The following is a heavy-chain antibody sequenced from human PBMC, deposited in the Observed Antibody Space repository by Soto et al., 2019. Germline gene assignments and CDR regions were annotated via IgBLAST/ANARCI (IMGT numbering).Heavy chain of an antibody. J-gene: IGHJ6*02. CDR3: ARDLRDGYGKYGMDV. Sequence: PSETLSLTCTVSGGSISSYYWNWIRQPPGKGLEWIGYIYYSGSTNYNPSLKSRVTISVDTSKNQFSLRLSSVTAADTAVYYCARDLRDGYGKYGMDVWGQGTTVTVSS. CDR1: GGSISSYY. D-gene: IGHD5-12*01. CDR2: IYYSGST. V-gene: IGHV4-59*01.